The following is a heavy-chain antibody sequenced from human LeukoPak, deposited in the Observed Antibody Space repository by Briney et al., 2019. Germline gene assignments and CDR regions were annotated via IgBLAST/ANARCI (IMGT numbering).Heavy chain of an antibody. D-gene: IGHD3-10*01. Sequence: PSETLSLTCAVSGGSISSSNWWSWVRQPPGKGLEWIGEIYHSGSTNYNPSLKSRVTISVDKSKNQFSLKLSSVTAADTAVYYCARQRGYGSATYYTPFYYYYGMDVWGQGTTVTVS. CDR3: ARQRGYGSATYYTPFYYYYGMDV. V-gene: IGHV4-4*02. CDR2: IYHSGST. CDR1: GGSISSSNW. J-gene: IGHJ6*02.